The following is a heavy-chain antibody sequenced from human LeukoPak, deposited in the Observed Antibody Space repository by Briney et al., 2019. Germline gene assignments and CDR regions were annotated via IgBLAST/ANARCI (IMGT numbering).Heavy chain of an antibody. V-gene: IGHV3-11*06. CDR3: ARGWRKFGELFNYYYYYGMDV. CDR2: ISSSSSYT. Sequence: GGSLSLSCAASGFTFSDYYMSWIRQAPGKGLEWVSYISSSSSYTNYADSVKGRFTISRDNAKNSLYLQMNSLRAEDTAVYYCARGWRKFGELFNYYYYYGMDVWGKGTTVTVSS. J-gene: IGHJ6*04. D-gene: IGHD3-10*01. CDR1: GFTFSDYY.